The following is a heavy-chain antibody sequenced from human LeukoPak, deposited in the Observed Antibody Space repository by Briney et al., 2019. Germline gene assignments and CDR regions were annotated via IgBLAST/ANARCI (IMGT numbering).Heavy chain of an antibody. CDR3: ARDRVVVAATRVKRLNWFDP. D-gene: IGHD2-15*01. CDR2: INTNTGNP. Sequence: ASVKVSCKASGYTFTSYAMNWVRQAPGQGLEWMGWINTNTGNPTYAQGFTGRFVFSLDTSVSTAYLQISSLKAEDTAVYYCARDRVVVAATRVKRLNWFDPWGQGTLVTVSS. J-gene: IGHJ5*02. CDR1: GYTFTSYA. V-gene: IGHV7-4-1*02.